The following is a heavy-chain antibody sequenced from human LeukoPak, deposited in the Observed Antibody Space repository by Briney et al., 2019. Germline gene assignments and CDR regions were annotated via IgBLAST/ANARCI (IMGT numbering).Heavy chain of an antibody. J-gene: IGHJ6*03. Sequence: SETLSLTCTVSGYSISSGYYWGWIRQPPGRGLEWIASIYYRGSTHYNPSLASLKSRVTISADTSKNQFSLKLSSVTAADTAVYYCARGDYSNALAYYYYYMDVWGKGTTVTVSS. CDR3: ARGDYSNALAYYYYYMDV. CDR2: IYYRGST. V-gene: IGHV4-38-2*02. D-gene: IGHD4-11*01. CDR1: GYSISSGYY.